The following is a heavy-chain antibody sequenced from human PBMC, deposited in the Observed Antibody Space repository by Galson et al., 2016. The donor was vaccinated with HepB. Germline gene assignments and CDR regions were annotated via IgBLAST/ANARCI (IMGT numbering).Heavy chain of an antibody. J-gene: IGHJ4*02. CDR2: IRNKANNYAT. CDR1: GFTFSASA. Sequence: SLRLSCAASGFTFSASAMNWVRQAAGKGLEWVGRIRNKANNYATAYGASVKGRFTISRDDSKNTAYLQMNSLKTEDTAVYYCTSAFTADYRGYWGQGTLVTVSS. CDR3: TSAFTADYRGY. V-gene: IGHV3-73*01. D-gene: IGHD4-11*01.